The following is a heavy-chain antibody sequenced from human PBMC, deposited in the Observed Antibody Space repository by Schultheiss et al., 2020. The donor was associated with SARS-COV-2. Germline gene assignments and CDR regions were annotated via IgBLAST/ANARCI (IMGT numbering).Heavy chain of an antibody. D-gene: IGHD3-22*01. CDR2: INPSGGST. CDR1: GGTFSSYA. Sequence: SVKVSCKASGGTFSSYAISWVRQAPGQGLEWMGIINPSGGSTSYAQKNQGRVTITADESTSTAYMELRSLRSEDTAEYYCASDYCDSSGYYWGMDVWGQGTTVIVSS. CDR3: ASDYCDSSGYYWGMDV. V-gene: IGHV1-69*11. J-gene: IGHJ6*02.